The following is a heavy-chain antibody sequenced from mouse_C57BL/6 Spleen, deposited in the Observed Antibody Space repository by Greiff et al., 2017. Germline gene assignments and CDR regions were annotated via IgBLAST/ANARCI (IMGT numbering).Heavy chain of an antibody. Sequence: VKLQESGAELVKPGASVKISCKASGYAFSSYWMNWVKQRPGKGLEWIGQIYPGDGDTNYNGKFKGKATLTADKSSSTAYMQLSSLTSEDSAVYFCAPNSLYGYDSAWFAYWGQGTLVTGSA. D-gene: IGHD2-2*01. CDR1: GYAFSSYW. CDR2: IYPGDGDT. J-gene: IGHJ3*01. V-gene: IGHV1-80*01. CDR3: APNSLYGYDSAWFAY.